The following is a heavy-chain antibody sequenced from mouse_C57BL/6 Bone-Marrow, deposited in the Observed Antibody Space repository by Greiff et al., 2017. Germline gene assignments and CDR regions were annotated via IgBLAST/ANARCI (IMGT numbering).Heavy chain of an antibody. CDR2: IKPNNGGT. D-gene: IGHD1-1*01. J-gene: IGHJ4*01. CDR1: GYTFTDYN. V-gene: IGHV1-18*01. Sequence: EVQLQQSGPELVKPGASVKIPCKASGYTFTDYNMDWVKQSHGKSLEWIGDIKPNNGGTIYNQKFKGKATLTVEKSSSTAYMELRSLTSEDTAVYYCARKEGYYYVAMDDWGQGTSVTVTS. CDR3: ARKEGYYYVAMDD.